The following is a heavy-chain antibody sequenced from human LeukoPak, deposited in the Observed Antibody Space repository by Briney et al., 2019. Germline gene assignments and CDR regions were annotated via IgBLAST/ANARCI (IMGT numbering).Heavy chain of an antibody. CDR1: GYTFTSYG. CDR2: ISAYNGNT. CDR3: ARCPADFWSGYCRYFDY. D-gene: IGHD3-3*01. V-gene: IGHV1-18*01. Sequence: GASVKVSCKASGYTFTSYGISWVRQAPGQGLEWMGWISAYNGNTNYAQKLQGRVTMTTDTSTSTAYMELRSLRSDDTAVYYCARCPADFWSGYCRYFDYWGQGTLVTVSS. J-gene: IGHJ4*02.